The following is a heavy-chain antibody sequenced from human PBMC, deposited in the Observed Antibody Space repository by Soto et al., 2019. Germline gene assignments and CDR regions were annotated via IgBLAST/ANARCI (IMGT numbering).Heavy chain of an antibody. CDR2: ISAYTDDP. V-gene: IGHV1-18*01. Sequence: GASVKVSCKASGNTFPNFGVTWVRQAPGQGLEWMGWISAYTDDPNYAQKFQGRVTMTIDTSTSTAYLDLRSLTSDDTAVYYCARVIPGAEAWFDPWGQGTLVTVSS. D-gene: IGHD2-2*01. CDR3: ARVIPGAEAWFDP. J-gene: IGHJ5*02. CDR1: GNTFPNFG.